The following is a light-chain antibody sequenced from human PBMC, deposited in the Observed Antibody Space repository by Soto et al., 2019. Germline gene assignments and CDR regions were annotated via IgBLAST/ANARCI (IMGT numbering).Light chain of an antibody. Sequence: DVQMTKSKTSVSASVVDRGTIKCLASQAIDSWLAWYQQKPGEAPKLLIFTGSLLHSGVPPRFSGSGSGTDFTLTISSLQPEDLATDYGQQSLSSCETFG. V-gene: IGKV1-12*01. CDR2: TGS. CDR1: QAIDSW. J-gene: IGKJ1*01. CDR3: QQSLSSCET.